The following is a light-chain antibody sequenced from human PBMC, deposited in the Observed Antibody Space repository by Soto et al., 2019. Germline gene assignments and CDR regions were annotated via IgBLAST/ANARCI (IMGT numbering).Light chain of an antibody. Sequence: DIQMTQSPSSLSASVGDIVTITCRASQSISSWLAWYQQKPGKAPKLLIYDASSLESGVPSRFSGSGSGTEFTLTISSLQPDDYATYYCQQYKSETFGQGTKVDIK. CDR2: DAS. CDR3: QQYKSET. CDR1: QSISSW. V-gene: IGKV1-5*01. J-gene: IGKJ1*01.